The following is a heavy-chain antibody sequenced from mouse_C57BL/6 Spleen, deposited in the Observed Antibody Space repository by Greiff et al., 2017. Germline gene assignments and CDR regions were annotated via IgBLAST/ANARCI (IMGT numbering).Heavy chain of an antibody. D-gene: IGHD3-3*01. J-gene: IGHJ2*01. CDR3: ARTGGDNFDY. Sequence: VQLVESGPGLVQPSQSLSITCTVSGFSLTSYGVHWVRQSPGKGLEWLGVIWSGGSTDYNAAFISRLSISKDNSKSQVFFKMNSLQADDTARYYCARTGGDNFDYWGQGTTLTVSS. V-gene: IGHV2-2*01. CDR1: GFSLTSYG. CDR2: IWSGGST.